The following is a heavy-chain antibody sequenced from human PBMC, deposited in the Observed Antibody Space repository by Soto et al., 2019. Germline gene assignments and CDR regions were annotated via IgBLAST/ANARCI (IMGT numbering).Heavy chain of an antibody. V-gene: IGHV1-69*06. J-gene: IGHJ6*02. CDR3: ARESHGAVESLGGMDV. CDR2: IIPIFGTA. CDR1: GGTFSSYA. Sequence: SVKVSCKASGGTFSSYAISWVRQAPGQGLEWMGGIIPIFGTANYAQKFQGRVTITADKSTSTAYMELSSLRSEETAVYYCARESHGAVESLGGMDVWGQGTTVTVSS. D-gene: IGHD6-19*01.